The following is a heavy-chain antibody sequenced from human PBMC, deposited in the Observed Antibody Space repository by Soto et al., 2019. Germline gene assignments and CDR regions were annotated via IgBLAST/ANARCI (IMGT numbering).Heavy chain of an antibody. CDR2: ISGSGGST. J-gene: IGHJ4*02. V-gene: IGHV3-23*01. CDR3: AKSSPKLLGELSSIDY. D-gene: IGHD3-16*02. Sequence: EVQLLESGGGLVQPGGSLRLSCAASGFTFSSYAMSWVRQAPGKGLEWVSAISGSGGSTYYADSVKGRFTISRDNSKNTLYLQMNSLRAEDTAVYYCAKSSPKLLGELSSIDYWGQGTLVTVSS. CDR1: GFTFSSYA.